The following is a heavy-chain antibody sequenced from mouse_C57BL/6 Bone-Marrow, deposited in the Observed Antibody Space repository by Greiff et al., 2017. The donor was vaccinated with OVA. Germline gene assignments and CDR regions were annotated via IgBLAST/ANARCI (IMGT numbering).Heavy chain of an antibody. Sequence: VQLKQSGAELVRPGASVKLSCTASGFNIKDDYMHWVKQRPEQGLEWIGWIDPENGDTEYASKVQGKDTITADTSSNTAYLQLSSLTSEDTAVYYCTTYYYGSSYYWGQGTTLTVSS. CDR3: TTYYYGSSYY. CDR1: GFNIKDDY. D-gene: IGHD1-1*01. CDR2: IDPENGDT. J-gene: IGHJ2*01. V-gene: IGHV14-4*01.